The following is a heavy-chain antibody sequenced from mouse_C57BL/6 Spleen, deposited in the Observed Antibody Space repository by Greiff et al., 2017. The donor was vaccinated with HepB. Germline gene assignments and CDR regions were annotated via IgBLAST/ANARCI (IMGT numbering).Heavy chain of an antibody. Sequence: VKLQQPGAELVRPGSSVKLSCKASGYTFTSYWMDWVKQRPGQGLEWIGNIYPSDSETHYNQKFKDKATLTVDKSSSTAYMQLSSLTSEDSAVYYCARYYYGSYYWGQGTTLTVSS. CDR1: GYTFTSYW. V-gene: IGHV1-61*01. D-gene: IGHD1-1*01. J-gene: IGHJ2*01. CDR3: ARYYYGSYY. CDR2: IYPSDSET.